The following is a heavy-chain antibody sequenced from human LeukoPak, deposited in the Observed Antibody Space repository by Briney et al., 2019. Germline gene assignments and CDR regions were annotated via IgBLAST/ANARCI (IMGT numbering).Heavy chain of an antibody. CDR3: ARTLIWQLVAPGFDP. J-gene: IGHJ5*02. CDR1: GYTFTSYA. CDR2: INTNTGNP. Sequence: ASVKVSCKASGYTFTSYAMIWVRQAPEQGLEWMGWINTNTGNPTYAQGFTGRFVFSLDTSVSTAYLQISSLKAEDTAVYYCARTLIWQLVAPGFDPWGPGTLVTVSS. D-gene: IGHD6-6*01. V-gene: IGHV7-4-1*02.